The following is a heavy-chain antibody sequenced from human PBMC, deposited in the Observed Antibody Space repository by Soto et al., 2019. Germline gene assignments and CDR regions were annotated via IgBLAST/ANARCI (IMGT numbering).Heavy chain of an antibody. CDR3: ARHFYGSDGLDNGMDV. CDR1: GYTFSGYY. CDR2: INPNSGGT. D-gene: IGHD3-10*01. V-gene: IGHV1-2*02. J-gene: IGHJ6*02. Sequence: ASVKVSCKASGYTFSGYYIHWLRQAPGQGLEWMGWINPNSGGTNYAQKFQGRVTVTRDTPTSTAYLQWSSLKASDTAMYYCARHFYGSDGLDNGMDVWGQGTTVTVSS.